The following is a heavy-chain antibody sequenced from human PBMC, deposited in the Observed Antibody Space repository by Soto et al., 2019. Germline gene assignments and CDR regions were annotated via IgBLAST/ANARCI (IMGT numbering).Heavy chain of an antibody. CDR2: IILLFGKT. V-gene: IGHV1-69*06. CDR3: TRAPFDFYSRIDP. Sequence: QVELVQSGAEVKTPGSSVKVSCKASEETFNKFAITWVRQAPGQGLEWMGGIILLFGKTEYPQQFRGRLRITGDKSTRTIYMELDNLRSEDTAMYYCTRAPFDFYSRIDPWGPGTLVTVSS. D-gene: IGHD2-15*01. J-gene: IGHJ5*01. CDR1: EETFNKFA.